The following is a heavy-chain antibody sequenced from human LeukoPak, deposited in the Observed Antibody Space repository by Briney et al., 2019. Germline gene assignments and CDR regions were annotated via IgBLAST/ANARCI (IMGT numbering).Heavy chain of an antibody. J-gene: IGHJ5*02. V-gene: IGHV3-23*01. Sequence: GGSLGLSCAASGFTVSSSYMTWVRQAPGKGLEWVSGMSGRGGSTYHADSVKGRFTISRDNSKNTLYLQMNSLRAEDTAVYYCAKGRDHDYATHWFDPWGQGTLVIVSS. CDR3: AKGRDHDYATHWFDP. D-gene: IGHD3-16*01. CDR1: GFTVSSSY. CDR2: MSGRGGST.